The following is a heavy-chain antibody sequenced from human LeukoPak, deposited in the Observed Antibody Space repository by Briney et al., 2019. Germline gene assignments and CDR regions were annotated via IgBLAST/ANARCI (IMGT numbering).Heavy chain of an antibody. CDR3: ARRRYGDYADDAFDI. V-gene: IGHV4-39*01. Sequence: SETLSLTCTVSGGSISSSSHYWGWIRQPPGKGLEWIGSIYYSGSTYYNPSLKSRVTISVDTSKNQFSLKLSSVTAADTAVYYCARRRYGDYADDAFDIWGQGTMVTVSS. J-gene: IGHJ3*02. D-gene: IGHD4-17*01. CDR1: GGSISSSSHY. CDR2: IYYSGST.